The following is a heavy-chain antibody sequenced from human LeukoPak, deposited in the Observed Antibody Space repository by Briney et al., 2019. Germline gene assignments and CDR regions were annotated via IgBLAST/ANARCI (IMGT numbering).Heavy chain of an antibody. Sequence: GGSLKRSCAASGFTFDDYAMHWVRQAPGKGLEWVSGISWNSGSIGYADSVKGRFTISRDNAKNSLYLQMNSLRAEDTALYYCPKDILYSYGSGFDYWGQGTLVTVSS. D-gene: IGHD5-18*01. J-gene: IGHJ4*02. V-gene: IGHV3-9*01. CDR2: ISWNSGSI. CDR3: PKDILYSYGSGFDY. CDR1: GFTFDDYA.